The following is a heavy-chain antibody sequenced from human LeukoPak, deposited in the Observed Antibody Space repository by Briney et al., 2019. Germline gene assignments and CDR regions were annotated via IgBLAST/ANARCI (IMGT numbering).Heavy chain of an antibody. J-gene: IGHJ5*02. CDR1: GGSISSYY. CDR3: ARDQEQTTGWFDP. D-gene: IGHD4-17*01. CDR2: IYYSGST. Sequence: SETLSLTCTVSGGSISSYYWSWIRQPPGKGLEWIGYIYYSGSTYYNPSLKSRVTISVDTSKNQFSLKLSSVTAADTAVYYCARDQEQTTGWFDPWGQGTLVTVSS. V-gene: IGHV4-59*12.